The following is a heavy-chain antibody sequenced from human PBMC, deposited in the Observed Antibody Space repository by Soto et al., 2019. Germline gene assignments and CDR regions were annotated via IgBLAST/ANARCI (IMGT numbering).Heavy chain of an antibody. Sequence: GXSGKVSCKASGRTFSSYAISWVRQAPGQGLEWMGGIIPIFGTANYAQKFQGRVTITADESTSTAYMELSSLRSEDTAVYYCARSTGTTGTTDFDYSGQGTLVTVSS. J-gene: IGHJ4*02. D-gene: IGHD1-1*01. V-gene: IGHV1-69*13. CDR3: ARSTGTTGTTDFDY. CDR1: GRTFSSYA. CDR2: IIPIFGTA.